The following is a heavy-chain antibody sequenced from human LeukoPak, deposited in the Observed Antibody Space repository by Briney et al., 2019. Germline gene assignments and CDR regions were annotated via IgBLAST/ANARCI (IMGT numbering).Heavy chain of an antibody. CDR3: AKYQRQWLPKGGFDY. CDR2: ISYDGNNK. D-gene: IGHD6-19*01. V-gene: IGHV3-30*18. J-gene: IGHJ4*02. Sequence: PGRSLRLSCAASGFTFSGYAMHWVRQAPGKGLEWVAVISYDGNNKYYADSVKGRFTISRDNSKNTLYLQMDNLRAEDTAVYYCAKYQRQWLPKGGFDYWGQGTLVTVSS. CDR1: GFTFSGYA.